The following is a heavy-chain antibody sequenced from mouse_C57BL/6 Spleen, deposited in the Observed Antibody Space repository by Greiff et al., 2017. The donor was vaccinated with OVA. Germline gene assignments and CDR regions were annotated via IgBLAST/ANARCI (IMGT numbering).Heavy chain of an antibody. V-gene: IGHV5-17*01. Sequence: EVQLVESGGGLVKPGGSLKLSCAASGFTFSDYGMHWVRQAPEKGLEWVGYISSGSSTIYYADTVKGRFTISRDKAKNTLFLQMTSLRSEDTAMYYCARYYYGSPNYFDYWGQGTTLTVSS. CDR3: ARYYYGSPNYFDY. J-gene: IGHJ2*01. D-gene: IGHD1-1*01. CDR2: ISSGSSTI. CDR1: GFTFSDYG.